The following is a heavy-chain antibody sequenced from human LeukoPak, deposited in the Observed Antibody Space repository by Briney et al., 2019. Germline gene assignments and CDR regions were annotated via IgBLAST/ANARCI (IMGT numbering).Heavy chain of an antibody. J-gene: IGHJ5*02. D-gene: IGHD3-10*01. CDR2: ISTSTTTI. V-gene: IGHV3-48*04. Sequence: GGSLRLSCEASGFTFSSYSMNWVRQAPGKGLEWISYISTSTTTIYYANSVKGRFTISRDNAKNSLYLQMNSLRAEDTAVYYCARTDGSGSYYTFDPWGQGTLVTVSS. CDR1: GFTFSSYS. CDR3: ARTDGSGSYYTFDP.